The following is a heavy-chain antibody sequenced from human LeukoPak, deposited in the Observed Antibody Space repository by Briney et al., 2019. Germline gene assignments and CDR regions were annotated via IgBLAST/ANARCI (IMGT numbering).Heavy chain of an antibody. CDR3: ARGSATVAGSPTTFDY. CDR1: GYTLTDNY. D-gene: IGHD6-19*01. V-gene: IGHV1-2*02. J-gene: IGHJ4*02. CDR2: VNPHSGDT. Sequence: ASVKVSCKAFGYTLTDNYMHWVRQAPGQGLEWRGWVNPHSGDTHYAQKLQGRVTMTWDTSISTAYMELSRLRSDDTAVYYCARGSATVAGSPTTFDYWGQGTLVTVSS.